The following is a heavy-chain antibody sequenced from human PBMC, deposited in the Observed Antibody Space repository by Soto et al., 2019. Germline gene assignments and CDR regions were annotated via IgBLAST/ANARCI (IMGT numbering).Heavy chain of an antibody. CDR1: GFTFSDYC. CDR3: ARVFYYDILTGYYNYYYYYMDV. V-gene: IGHV3-11*01. CDR2: ISSSGSTI. Sequence: GSLRLSCAASGFTFSDYCMSWIRQAPGKGLEWVSYISSSGSTIYYADSVKGRFTISRDNAKNSLYLQMNSLRAEDTAVYYCARVFYYDILTGYYNYYYYYMDVWGKGTTVTVSS. D-gene: IGHD3-9*01. J-gene: IGHJ6*03.